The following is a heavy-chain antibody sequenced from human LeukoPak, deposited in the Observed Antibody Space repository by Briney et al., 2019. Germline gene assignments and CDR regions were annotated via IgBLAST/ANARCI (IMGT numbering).Heavy chain of an antibody. CDR2: ISYDGSNK. J-gene: IGHJ4*02. Sequence: GRSLRLSCAASGFTFSSYGMHWVRQAPGEGLEWVAVISYDGSNKYYADSVKGRFTISRDNSKNTLYLQMNSLRAEDTAVYYCAKDEGLAAPSGYWGQGTLVTVSS. D-gene: IGHD6-6*01. CDR1: GFTFSSYG. V-gene: IGHV3-30*18. CDR3: AKDEGLAAPSGY.